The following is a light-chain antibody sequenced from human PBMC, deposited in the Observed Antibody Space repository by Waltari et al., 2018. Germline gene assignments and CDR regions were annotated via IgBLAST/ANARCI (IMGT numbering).Light chain of an antibody. CDR1: SNDAGGYTS. CDR3: SSQSSNDVVL. Sequence: QSALTQPASVSGSPGQSVTIFCAGTSNDAGGYTSVSWYQEHPGQAPRVIIYAVSDRPSGVSDRFSGSKSGNTASLTISGLQAEDEADYYCSSQSSNDVVLFGGGTKLTVL. V-gene: IGLV2-14*01. J-gene: IGLJ2*01. CDR2: AVS.